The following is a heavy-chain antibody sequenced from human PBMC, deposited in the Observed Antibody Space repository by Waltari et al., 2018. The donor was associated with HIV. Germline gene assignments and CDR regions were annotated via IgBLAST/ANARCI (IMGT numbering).Heavy chain of an antibody. CDR2: ISSSSNHI. CDR1: GFTFSNYG. CDR3: ARGSTVADPFDY. J-gene: IGHJ4*02. V-gene: IGHV3-21*01. D-gene: IGHD6-19*01. Sequence: EVQLVESGGGLVKPGGSLRLTCATSGFTFSNYGMTWVRQAPGKGLEWVSFISSSSNHIYQADSVKGRFTISRDNTKKSLYLQMNSLRAEDTAVYYCARGSTVADPFDYWGQGTLVTVSS.